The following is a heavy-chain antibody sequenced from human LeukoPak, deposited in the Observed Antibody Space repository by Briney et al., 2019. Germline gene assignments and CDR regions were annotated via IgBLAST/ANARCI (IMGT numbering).Heavy chain of an antibody. J-gene: IGHJ6*02. D-gene: IGHD3-10*01. CDR3: ARGLYYYGSGSYFFHYYYYGMDV. V-gene: IGHV4-34*01. CDR2: INHSGST. CDR1: GGSFSGYY. Sequence: SETLSLTCAVYGGSFSGYYWSWIRQPPGKGLEWIGEINHSGSTNYNPSLKSRVTISVDTSKNQFSPKLSSVTAAATAVYYCARGLYYYGSGSYFFHYYYYGMDVWGQGTTVTVSS.